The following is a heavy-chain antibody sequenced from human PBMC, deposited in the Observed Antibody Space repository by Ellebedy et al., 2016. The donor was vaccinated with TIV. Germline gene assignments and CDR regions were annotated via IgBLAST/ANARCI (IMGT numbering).Heavy chain of an antibody. Sequence: GGSLRLXXAASDFIFKTYTMNWVRQAPGKGLEWVASIGGSGNFISHADSVKGRFTVSRDNAKHSLYLQLNSLRAEDTAVYYCARHIVTTILEGFDLWGQGTMVTVSS. CDR2: IGGSGNFI. D-gene: IGHD5-12*01. CDR1: DFIFKTYT. J-gene: IGHJ3*01. V-gene: IGHV3-21*01. CDR3: ARHIVTTILEGFDL.